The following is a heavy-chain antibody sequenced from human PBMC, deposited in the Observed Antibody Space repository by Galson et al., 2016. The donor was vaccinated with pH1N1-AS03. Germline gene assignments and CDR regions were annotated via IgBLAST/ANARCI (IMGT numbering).Heavy chain of an antibody. CDR3: ARGDFWDGFDI. V-gene: IGHV3-48*01. J-gene: IGHJ3*02. Sequence: LRLSCAASGFTFSAYSLNWVRQAPGKGLEWLSCISSSSSSIYYAASVKGRFTISRDNANNSLFLLMNSLRAEDTAVYFCARGDFWDGFDIWGHGTTVSVSS. CDR2: ISSSSSSI. D-gene: IGHD3-3*01. CDR1: GFTFSAYS.